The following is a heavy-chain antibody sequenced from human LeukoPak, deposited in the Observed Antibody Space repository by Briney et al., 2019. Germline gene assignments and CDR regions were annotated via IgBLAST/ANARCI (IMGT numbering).Heavy chain of an antibody. J-gene: IGHJ4*02. V-gene: IGHV5-51*01. Sequence: GESLKISCKGSGYSFTSYWIGWVRQMPGKGLGWMGIIYPGDSDTRYSPSFQGQVPISADKSISTAYLQWSSLKASDTAMYYCARLRNYGGNSMGYFDYWGQGTLVTVSS. CDR3: ARLRNYGGNSMGYFDY. CDR2: IYPGDSDT. D-gene: IGHD4-23*01. CDR1: GYSFTSYW.